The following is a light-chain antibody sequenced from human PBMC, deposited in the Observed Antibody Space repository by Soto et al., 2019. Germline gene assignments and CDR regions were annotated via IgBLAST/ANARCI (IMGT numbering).Light chain of an antibody. CDR2: GAS. CDR3: QQYGSSPPYT. Sequence: EIVLTQSPGTLSLSPGERATLSCRASHSVSSSYLAWYQQKPGQAPRLLIYGASSRATGIPDRFSGRGSGTDFTLTINRLEHEDFAVYYCQQYGSSPPYTFGQGTKLEIK. J-gene: IGKJ2*01. CDR1: HSVSSSY. V-gene: IGKV3-20*01.